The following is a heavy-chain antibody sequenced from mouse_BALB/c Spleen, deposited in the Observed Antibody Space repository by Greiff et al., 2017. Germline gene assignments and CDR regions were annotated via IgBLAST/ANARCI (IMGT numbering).Heavy chain of an antibody. D-gene: IGHD1-2*01. Sequence: EVKLQESGPGLVKPSQSLSLTCTVTGYSITSDYAWNWIRQFPGNKLEWMGYISYSGSTSYNPSLKSRISITRDTSKNQFFLQLNSVTTEDTATYYCATQFITTDFDYWGQGTTLTVSS. CDR1: GYSITSDYA. V-gene: IGHV3-2*02. CDR2: ISYSGST. CDR3: ATQFITTDFDY. J-gene: IGHJ2*01.